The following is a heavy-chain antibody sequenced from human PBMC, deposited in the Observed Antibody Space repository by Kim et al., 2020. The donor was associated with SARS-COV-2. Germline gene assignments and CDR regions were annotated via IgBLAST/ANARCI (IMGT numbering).Heavy chain of an antibody. Sequence: SESLSLTCTVSGGSISSGDYYWSWIRQPPGKGLEWIGYIYYSGSTYYNLSLKSRVTISVDTSKNQFSLKLSAVTAADTAVYYCAREYRPLVTMVRGDHNWFDPLVRGTLVTVSS. CDR1: GGSISSGDYY. CDR2: IYYSGST. J-gene: IGHJ5*02. D-gene: IGHD3-10*01. V-gene: IGHV4-30-4*01. CDR3: AREYRPLVTMVRGDHNWFDP.